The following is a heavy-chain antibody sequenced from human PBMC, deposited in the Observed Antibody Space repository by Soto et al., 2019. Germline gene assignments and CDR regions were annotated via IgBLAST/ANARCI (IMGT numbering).Heavy chain of an antibody. J-gene: IGHJ6*02. D-gene: IGHD3-10*01. V-gene: IGHV4-34*01. CDR1: GGSFSGYY. Sequence: SETLSLTCAVYGGSFSGYYWSWIRQPPGKGLEWIGEINHSGSTNYNPSLKSRVTISVDTSKNQFSLKLSSVTAADTAVYYCASDGENRYYYGMDVWGQGTTVTVS. CDR2: INHSGST. CDR3: ASDGENRYYYGMDV.